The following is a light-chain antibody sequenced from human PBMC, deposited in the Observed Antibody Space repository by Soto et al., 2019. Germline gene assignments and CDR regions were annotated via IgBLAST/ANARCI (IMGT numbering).Light chain of an antibody. CDR1: QTVDNF. CDR3: QQHGSSPVT. V-gene: IGKV3-20*01. Sequence: EIVLTQSPVIVSLSPGERATLSCRASQTVDNFLAWYQLKPGKAPRLLIYDATKRASGIPVRFTGSGSGTDFILTISRLEPEDFAVYYCQQHGSSPVTFGQGTRLEIK. CDR2: DAT. J-gene: IGKJ5*01.